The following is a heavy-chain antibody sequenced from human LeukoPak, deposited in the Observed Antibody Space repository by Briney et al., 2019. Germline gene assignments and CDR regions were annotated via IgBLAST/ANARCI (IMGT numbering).Heavy chain of an antibody. J-gene: IGHJ3*02. D-gene: IGHD1-26*01. CDR2: IYYSGST. Sequence: SETLSLTCTVFGGSISSYYWSWIRQPPGKGLEWIGYIYYSGSTNYNPSLKSRVTISVDTSKNQFSLKLSSVTAADTAVYYCARGGSYLSAFDIWGQGTMVTVSS. CDR1: GGSISSYY. CDR3: ARGGSYLSAFDI. V-gene: IGHV4-59*01.